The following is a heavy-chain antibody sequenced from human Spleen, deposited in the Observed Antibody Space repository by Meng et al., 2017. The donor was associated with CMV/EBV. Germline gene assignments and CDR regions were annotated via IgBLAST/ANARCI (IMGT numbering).Heavy chain of an antibody. V-gene: IGHV2-5*01. D-gene: IGHD4-17*01. CDR3: AHRRLTTVTDGWFDP. J-gene: IGHJ5*02. CDR2: IYWSDDK. Sequence: FSLSTSGVGVGWIRQPQGRALEWLALIYWSDDKRYSQSLKSRLTSTKDTSKNQVVLTMTNMDPVDTATYYCAHRRLTTVTDGWFDPWGQGTLVTVSS. CDR1: FSLSTSGVG.